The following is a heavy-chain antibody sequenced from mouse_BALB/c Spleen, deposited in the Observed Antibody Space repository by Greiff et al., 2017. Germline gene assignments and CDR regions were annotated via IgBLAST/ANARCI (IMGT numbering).Heavy chain of an antibody. V-gene: IGHV3-6*02. CDR1: GYSITSGYY. CDR3: ARRGDYGNYSDY. J-gene: IGHJ2*01. Sequence: VQLKESGPGLVKPSQSLSLTCSVTGYSITSGYYWNWIRQFPGNKLEWMGYISYDGSNNYNPSLKNRISITRDTSKNQFFLKLNSVTTEDTATYYCARRGDYGNYSDYWGQGTTLTVSS. D-gene: IGHD2-1*01. CDR2: ISYDGSN.